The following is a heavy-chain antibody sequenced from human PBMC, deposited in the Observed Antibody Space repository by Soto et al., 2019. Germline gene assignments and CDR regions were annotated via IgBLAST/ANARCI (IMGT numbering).Heavy chain of an antibody. D-gene: IGHD3-10*01. J-gene: IGHJ4*02. CDR3: ARGRASGSYYLLDY. CDR2: INPNSGNI. Sequence: ASVNVSCKASGDTFTTYDINWVRQATGHGLEWMGCINPNSGNIGYAQRFQGRVTMTRDTAIRTAYMEVSSLRSDDTAVYYCARGRASGSYYLLDYWGQGNLVTVSS. CDR1: GDTFTTYD. V-gene: IGHV1-8*01.